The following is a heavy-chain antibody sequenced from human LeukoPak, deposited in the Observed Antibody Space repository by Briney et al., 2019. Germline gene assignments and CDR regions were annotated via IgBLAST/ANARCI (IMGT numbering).Heavy chain of an antibody. Sequence: WGSLRLSCAASGFTFSSYAMSWVRQAPGKGLEWVSAISGSGGSTYYADSVKGRFTISRDNSKNTLYLQMNSLRAEDTAVYYCAKDSSGWYGPLDYWGQGTLVTVSS. D-gene: IGHD6-19*01. CDR2: ISGSGGST. CDR1: GFTFSSYA. V-gene: IGHV3-23*01. J-gene: IGHJ4*02. CDR3: AKDSSGWYGPLDY.